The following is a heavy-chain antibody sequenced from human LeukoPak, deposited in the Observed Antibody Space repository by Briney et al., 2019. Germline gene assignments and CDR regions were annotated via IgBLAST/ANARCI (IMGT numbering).Heavy chain of an antibody. Sequence: GGSLRLSCVASGFAFSSYGMHWVRQAPGKGLEWVAVIWYDGTNKYYADSVKGRFTISRNSPKNTLYLQMNSLRAEDTAVYYCARAAYDNSGYLTLWGQGTLVTVSS. CDR1: GFAFSSYG. J-gene: IGHJ4*02. D-gene: IGHD3-22*01. CDR2: IWYDGTNK. CDR3: ARAAYDNSGYLTL. V-gene: IGHV3-33*01.